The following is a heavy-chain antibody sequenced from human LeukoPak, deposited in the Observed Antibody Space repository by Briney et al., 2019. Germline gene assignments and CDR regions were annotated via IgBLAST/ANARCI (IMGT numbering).Heavy chain of an antibody. Sequence: PGGSLRLSCAASGFTFSSYSMNWVRQAPGKGLEWVSYISSSSSTIYYADSVKGRLTISRDNAKNSLYLQMNSLRADDTAVYYCARDRIYSEYYYGMDVWGQGTTVTVSS. CDR2: ISSSSSTI. CDR1: GFTFSSYS. V-gene: IGHV3-48*01. J-gene: IGHJ6*02. CDR3: ARDRIYSEYYYGMDV. D-gene: IGHD4-11*01.